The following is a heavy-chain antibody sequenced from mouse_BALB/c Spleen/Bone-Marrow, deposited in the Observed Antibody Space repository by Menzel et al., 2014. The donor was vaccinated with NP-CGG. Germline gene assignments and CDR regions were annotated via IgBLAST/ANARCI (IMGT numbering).Heavy chain of an antibody. CDR3: ARAYYGNYPYAMDY. D-gene: IGHD2-10*01. V-gene: IGHV14-3*02. J-gene: IGHJ4*01. CDR1: GFNIKDTY. CDR2: IDPANGNT. Sequence: VQLQQPGAELVKPGASVKSSCTASGFNIKDTYMHWVKQRPEQRLEWIGRIDPANGNTKYDLKFQGKATITADTSSNTAYLQLSSLTSEDTAVYFCARAYYGNYPYAMDYWGQGTSVTVSS.